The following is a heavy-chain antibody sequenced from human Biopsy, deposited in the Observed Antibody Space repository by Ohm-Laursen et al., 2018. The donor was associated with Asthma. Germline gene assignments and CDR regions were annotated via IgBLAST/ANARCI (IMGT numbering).Heavy chain of an antibody. Sequence: ATVKISCNASGYTFINYAIHWVRQAPGHSLGWMGWINAAIGNTKYSQKFQGRLTISRDASASTAYMDLSSLRSEDTAVYYCARTYFDFLTGQVHDAFAMWGQGTMVTVSS. CDR2: INAAIGNT. D-gene: IGHD3-9*01. CDR3: ARTYFDFLTGQVHDAFAM. CDR1: GYTFINYA. V-gene: IGHV1-3*01. J-gene: IGHJ3*02.